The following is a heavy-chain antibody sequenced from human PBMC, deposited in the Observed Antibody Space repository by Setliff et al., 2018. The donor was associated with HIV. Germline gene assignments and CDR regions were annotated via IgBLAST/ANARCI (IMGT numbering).Heavy chain of an antibody. CDR2: MFRTWTS. CDR3: ATVDGTRYLDY. J-gene: IGHJ4*02. Sequence: SETLSLTCAVSGYSIRSGYYWGWIRQSPGKGLEWIGTMFRTWTSYYNPSLTSRVTISQDTSKNQFSLELTSVTAADTAVYYCATVDGTRYLDYWGQGKLVTVSS. CDR1: GYSIRSGYY. D-gene: IGHD1-1*01. V-gene: IGHV4-38-2*01.